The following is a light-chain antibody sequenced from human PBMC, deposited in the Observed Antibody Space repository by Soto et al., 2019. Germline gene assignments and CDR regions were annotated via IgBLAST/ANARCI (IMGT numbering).Light chain of an antibody. V-gene: IGKV3-20*01. J-gene: IGKJ1*01. CDR2: GAS. Sequence: EIVLTQSPATLSLSPGERATLSCRASQSVSSSYLAWYQQKPGQAPRLLIYGASSRATGIPDRFSGSGSGTDFTLTISRLEPEDFAVYYCQQYGSSPEWTFGQGTK. CDR3: QQYGSSPEWT. CDR1: QSVSSSY.